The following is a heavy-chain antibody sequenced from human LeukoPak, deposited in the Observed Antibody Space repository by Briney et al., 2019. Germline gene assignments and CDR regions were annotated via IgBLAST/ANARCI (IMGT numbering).Heavy chain of an antibody. CDR2: INEDGREK. CDR3: AREVRGVNPKNFDY. D-gene: IGHD3-10*01. J-gene: IGHJ4*02. CDR1: GFTFSSYW. V-gene: IGHV3-7*01. Sequence: GGSLRLSCAASGFTFSSYWMSWVRQAPGKGLEWVAKINEDGREKYYVDSVKGRFTISRDNAKNTLYLQMDSLRAEDTAVYYCAREVRGVNPKNFDYWGQGTLATVSS.